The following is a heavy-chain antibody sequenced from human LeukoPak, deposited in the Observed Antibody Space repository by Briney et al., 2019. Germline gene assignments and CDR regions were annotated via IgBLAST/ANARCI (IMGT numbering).Heavy chain of an antibody. CDR1: GYTFTSYG. J-gene: IGHJ4*02. V-gene: IGHV1-24*01. D-gene: IGHD5-12*01. Sequence: ASVKVSCKASGYTFTSYGISWVRQAPGKGLEWMGGFDPEDGETIYAQKFQGRVTMTEDTSTDTAYMELSSLRSEDTAVYYCATVIGYSGYGNFDYWGQGTLVTVSS. CDR3: ATVIGYSGYGNFDY. CDR2: FDPEDGET.